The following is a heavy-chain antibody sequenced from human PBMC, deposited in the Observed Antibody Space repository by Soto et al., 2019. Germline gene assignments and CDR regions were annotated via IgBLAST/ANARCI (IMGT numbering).Heavy chain of an antibody. CDR1: GGSISRSNW. D-gene: IGHD3-9*01. V-gene: IGHV4-4*02. CDR2: IYHSGST. CDR3: ASIILTGYYIDY. J-gene: IGHJ4*02. Sequence: QVQLQESGPGLVKPSGTLSLTCAVSGGSISRSNWWSWVRQPTGKGLEWIGEIYHSGSTNYNPSLKSRVTISVDKCKNQFSRKLSSVTAADTAVYYCASIILTGYYIDYWGQGTLVTVSS.